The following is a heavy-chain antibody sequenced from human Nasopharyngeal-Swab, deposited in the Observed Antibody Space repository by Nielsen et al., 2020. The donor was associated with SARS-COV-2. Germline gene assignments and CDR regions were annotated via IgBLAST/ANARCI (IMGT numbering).Heavy chain of an antibody. D-gene: IGHD5-12*01. V-gene: IGHV3-9*01. J-gene: IGHJ6*02. Sequence: GGSLRLSCAASGFTFDDYAMHWVRQAPGKGLEWVSGISWNSGSIGYADSVKGRFTISRDNAKNSLYLQMNSLRAEDTALYYCATLGGYRGYDSEYGMDVWGQGTTVTVSS. CDR3: ATLGGYRGYDSEYGMDV. CDR1: GFTFDDYA. CDR2: ISWNSGSI.